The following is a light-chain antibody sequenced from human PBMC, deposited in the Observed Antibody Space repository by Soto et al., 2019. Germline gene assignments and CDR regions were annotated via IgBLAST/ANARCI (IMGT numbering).Light chain of an antibody. Sequence: QSALTQPASVSGSPGQSITISCTGTSSDVGAYNFVSWYQQHPGKAPKVVIYDVSKWPSGVPDRFSGSKSGNTASLTISGLQAEDEAEYYCSSYGASYVLFGGGTKLTVL. V-gene: IGLV2-14*03. CDR3: SSYGASYVL. J-gene: IGLJ2*01. CDR1: SSDVGAYNF. CDR2: DVS.